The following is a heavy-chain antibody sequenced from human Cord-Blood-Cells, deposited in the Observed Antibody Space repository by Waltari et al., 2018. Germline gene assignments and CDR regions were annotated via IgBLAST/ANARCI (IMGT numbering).Heavy chain of an antibody. CDR1: GGTFSSYA. J-gene: IGHJ4*02. D-gene: IGHD3-3*01. V-gene: IGHV1-69*04. CDR2: IISILGIA. Sequence: SGAEVKKPGSSVKVSCKASGGTFSSYAISWVRQAPGQGLEWMGRIISILGIANYAQKFQGRVTITADKSTSTAYMELSSLRSEDTAVYYCARSSRPFWSGYYDYFDYWGQGTLVTVSS. CDR3: ARSSRPFWSGYYDYFDY.